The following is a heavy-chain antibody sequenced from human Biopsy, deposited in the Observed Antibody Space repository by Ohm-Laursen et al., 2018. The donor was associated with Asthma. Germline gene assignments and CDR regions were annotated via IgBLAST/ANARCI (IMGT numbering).Heavy chain of an antibody. V-gene: IGHV3-30*01. CDR3: VRDGTDDAFDI. CDR1: GFSSSNFA. CDR2: ISKDASTQ. Sequence: SLRLSCAASGFSSSNFAIHWVRQAPGKGLEWVGVISKDASTQDYADSVKGRFTMARDNSKNTLDLQMNSLREEDTAVYYCVRDGTDDAFDIWGQGAVVSVSS. J-gene: IGHJ3*02. D-gene: IGHD1-1*01.